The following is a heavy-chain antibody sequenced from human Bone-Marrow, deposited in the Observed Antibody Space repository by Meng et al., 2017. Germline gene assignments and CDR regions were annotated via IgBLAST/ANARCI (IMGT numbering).Heavy chain of an antibody. J-gene: IGHJ4*02. CDR1: GYTFTDYY. CDR2: IDPKSGDT. Sequence: VQLVQAGGGGKKPGDTGKTPCKVSGYTFTDYYMHWVRRAPGQGLEWMGRIDPKSGDTHYAQRFQGRVTMAGDTSISTAYMELSGLRSDDTAMYYCARDEDISAAGKLFGDYWGQGTLVTVSS. CDR3: ARDEDISAAGKLFGDY. V-gene: IGHV1-2*06. D-gene: IGHD6-13*01.